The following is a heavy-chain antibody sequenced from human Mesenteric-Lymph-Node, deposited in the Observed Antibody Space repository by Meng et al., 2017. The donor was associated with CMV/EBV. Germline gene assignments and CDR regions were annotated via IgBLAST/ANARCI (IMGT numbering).Heavy chain of an antibody. CDR2: IVSSSATL. CDR1: GFTFKAYS. J-gene: IGHJ6*02. CDR3: ARGNYYGMDV. V-gene: IGHV3-48*04. Sequence: GGSLRLSCAASGFTFKAYSMNWVRQAPGKGLEWVSYIVSSSATLYYADSVKGRFTISRDNAKNTLDLQMNSLRAEDTAVYYCARGNYYGMDVWGQGTTVTVSS.